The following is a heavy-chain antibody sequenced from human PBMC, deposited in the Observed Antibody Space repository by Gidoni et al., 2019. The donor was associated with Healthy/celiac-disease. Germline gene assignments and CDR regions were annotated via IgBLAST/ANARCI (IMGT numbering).Heavy chain of an antibody. V-gene: IGHV3-11*05. D-gene: IGHD4-17*01. CDR3: ARDWRIGDYGDYVRGGGIAY. CDR2: ISSSSSYT. J-gene: IGHJ4*02. CDR1: GFTFSDYY. Sequence: GGSLRLSCAASGFTFSDYYMSWIRQAPGKGLEWVSYISSSSSYTNYADSVKGRFTISRDNAKNSLYLQMNSLRAEDTAVYYCARDWRIGDYGDYVRGGGIAYWGQGTLVTVSS.